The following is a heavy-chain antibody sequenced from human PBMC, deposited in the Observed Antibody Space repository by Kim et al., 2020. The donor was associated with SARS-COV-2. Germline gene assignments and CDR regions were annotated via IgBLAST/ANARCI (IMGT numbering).Heavy chain of an antibody. CDR2: INTNTGNP. CDR3: ARGCVLRYFDWLLSESWFDP. CDR1: GYTLTSYA. D-gene: IGHD3-9*01. Sequence: ASVKVSCKASGYTLTSYAMNWVRQAPGQGLEWMGWINTNTGNPTYAQGFTGRFVFSLDTSVSTAYLQISSLKAEDTAVYYCARGCVLRYFDWLLSESWFDPWGQGTLVTVSS. V-gene: IGHV7-4-1*02. J-gene: IGHJ5*02.